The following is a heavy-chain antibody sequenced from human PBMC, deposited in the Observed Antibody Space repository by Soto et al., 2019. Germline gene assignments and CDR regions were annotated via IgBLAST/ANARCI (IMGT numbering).Heavy chain of an antibody. J-gene: IGHJ5*02. CDR1: GYSFTSYW. V-gene: IGHV5-10-1*01. D-gene: IGHD3-9*01. Sequence: PGESLKISCKGSGYSFTSYWISWVRQMPGKGLEWMGRIDPSDSYTNYSPSFQGHVTISADKSISTAYLQWSSLKASDTAIYYCARHGLGILTGRDNWFDPWGQGTLVTVSS. CDR3: ARHGLGILTGRDNWFDP. CDR2: IDPSDSYT.